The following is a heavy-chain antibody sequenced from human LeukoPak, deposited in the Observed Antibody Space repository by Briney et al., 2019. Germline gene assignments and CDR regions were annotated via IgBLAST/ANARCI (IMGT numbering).Heavy chain of an antibody. CDR1: GFTFSSYS. D-gene: IGHD2/OR15-2a*01. CDR2: ISTSSSYI. CDR3: ARDWFHAIDY. Sequence: GGSLRLSCAASGFTFSSYSMNWVRQAPGKGLEWVSSISTSSSYIYYADSVKGRFTISRDNAKNSLYLQMNSPRAEDTAVYYCARDWFHAIDYWGQGTLVTVSS. J-gene: IGHJ4*02. V-gene: IGHV3-21*01.